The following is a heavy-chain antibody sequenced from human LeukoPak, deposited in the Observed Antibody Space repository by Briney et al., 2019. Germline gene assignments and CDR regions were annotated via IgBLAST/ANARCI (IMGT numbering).Heavy chain of an antibody. CDR1: GFTFSSYS. J-gene: IGHJ4*02. CDR3: ARFLGYCSGGGCYSEAPRRTSFDY. CDR2: ISSSSSSI. D-gene: IGHD2-15*01. V-gene: IGHV3-21*01. Sequence: PGGSLRLSCAASGFTFSSYSMKWVRQAPGKGLEWVSSISSSSSSIYYADSVKGRFTISRDNAKNSLYLQMNSLRAEDTAVYYCARFLGYCSGGGCYSEAPRRTSFDYWGQGTLVTVSS.